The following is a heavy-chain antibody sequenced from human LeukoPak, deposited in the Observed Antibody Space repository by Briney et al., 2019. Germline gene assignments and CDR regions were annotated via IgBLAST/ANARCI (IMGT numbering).Heavy chain of an antibody. CDR3: ARFEYDFWSGYFGY. Sequence: GGSLRVSCAASGFTFSSYTMNWVRQAPGKGLEWVSYISSSSSTIYYADSVKGRFTISRDNAKNSLYLQMNSLRAEDTAVYYCARFEYDFWSGYFGYWGQGTLVTVSS. CDR2: ISSSSSTI. D-gene: IGHD3-3*01. CDR1: GFTFSSYT. V-gene: IGHV3-48*04. J-gene: IGHJ4*02.